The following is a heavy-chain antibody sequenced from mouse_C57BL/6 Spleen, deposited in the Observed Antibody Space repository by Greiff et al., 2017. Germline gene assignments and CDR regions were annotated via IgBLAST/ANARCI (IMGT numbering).Heavy chain of an antibody. V-gene: IGHV5-17*01. J-gene: IGHJ4*01. CDR2: ISSGSSTI. CDR3: ARGDYGSSYGAMDY. CDR1: GFTFSDYG. Sequence: EVKLVESGGGLVKPGGSLKLSCAASGFTFSDYGMHWVRQAPEKGLEWVAYISSGSSTIYYADTVKGRFTISRDNAKNTLFLQMTRLRSEDTAMYYCARGDYGSSYGAMDYWGQGTSVTVSS. D-gene: IGHD1-1*01.